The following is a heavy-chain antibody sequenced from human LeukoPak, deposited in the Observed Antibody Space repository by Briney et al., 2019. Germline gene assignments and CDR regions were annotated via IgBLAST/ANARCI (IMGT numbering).Heavy chain of an antibody. CDR2: IIPIFGTA. J-gene: IGHJ4*02. D-gene: IGHD3-10*01. CDR3: AREPYGSGSQPVDY. CDR1: GGTFSSYA. Sequence: SVKVSCKASGGTFSSYAISWVRQAPGQGLEWMGRIIPIFGTADYAQKFQGRVTITTDESTSTAYMELSSLRSEDTAVYYCAREPYGSGSQPVDYWGQGTLVTVSS. V-gene: IGHV1-69*05.